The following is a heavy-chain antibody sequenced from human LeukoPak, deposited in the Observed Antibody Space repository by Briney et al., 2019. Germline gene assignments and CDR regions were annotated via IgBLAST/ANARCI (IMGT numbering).Heavy chain of an antibody. V-gene: IGHV3-48*01. CDR3: SGGYSSSWYAGGFY. D-gene: IGHD6-13*01. CDR2: ISSSSSTI. J-gene: IGHJ4*02. Sequence: GGSLRLSCAASGFTFSSYSMNWVRQAPGKGLEWVSYISSSSSTIYYADSVKGRFTISRDNAKNSLYLQMNSLRAEDTAVYYCSGGYSSSWYAGGFYWGQGTLVTVSS. CDR1: GFTFSSYS.